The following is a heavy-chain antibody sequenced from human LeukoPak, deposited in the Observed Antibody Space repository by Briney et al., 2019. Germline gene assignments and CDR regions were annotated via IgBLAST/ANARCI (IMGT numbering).Heavy chain of an antibody. CDR2: INHSGST. CDR3: ARVKQLARGGYYFDY. Sequence: SETLSLTCAVYGGSFSGYYWSWIRQPPGKGLEWIGEINHSGSTNYNPSLKSRVTISVDTSKNQFSLKLSSVTAADTAVYYCARVKQLARGGYYFDYWGQGTLVTVSS. V-gene: IGHV4-34*01. D-gene: IGHD6-13*01. J-gene: IGHJ4*02. CDR1: GGSFSGYY.